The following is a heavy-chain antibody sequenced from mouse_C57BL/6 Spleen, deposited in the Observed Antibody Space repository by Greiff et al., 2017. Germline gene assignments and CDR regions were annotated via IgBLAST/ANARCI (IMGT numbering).Heavy chain of an antibody. J-gene: IGHJ2*01. D-gene: IGHD1-1*01. CDR1: GFTFSDYG. CDR2: ISSGSSTI. CDR3: ARQGGYCGSCYFDY. Sequence: DVKLVESGGGLVKPGGSLKLSCAASGFTFSDYGMHWVRQAPEKGLEWVAYISSGSSTIYYADTVKGRFTISRDTAKNTLFLQMIRLRSEDTAEYYCARQGGYCGSCYFDYWGQGTTLTVSS. V-gene: IGHV5-17*01.